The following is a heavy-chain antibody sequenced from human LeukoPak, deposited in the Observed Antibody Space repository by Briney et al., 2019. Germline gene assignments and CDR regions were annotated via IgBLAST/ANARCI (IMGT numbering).Heavy chain of an antibody. J-gene: IGHJ6*03. D-gene: IGHD3-9*01. CDR2: ISGSGGST. CDR1: GFTFSSYG. Sequence: GGSLRLSCAASGFTFSSYGLTWVRQAPGKGLEWVSNISGSGGSTYYADSVKGRFTISRDNSKNTLYLQMNSLKTEDTAVYYCTRTSDILTGYTPREAYYYYYHMDVWGKGTTVTISS. V-gene: IGHV3-23*01. CDR3: TRTSDILTGYTPREAYYYYYHMDV.